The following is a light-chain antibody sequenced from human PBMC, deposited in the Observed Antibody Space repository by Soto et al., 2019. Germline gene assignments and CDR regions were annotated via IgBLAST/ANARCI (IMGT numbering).Light chain of an antibody. CDR3: QRYNNWPLT. CDR1: QSVSNS. J-gene: IGKJ4*01. V-gene: IGKV3-11*01. Sequence: EIVLTQSPATLSLSPGERVTLSCRASQSVSNSLAWYQQKPGQPPRLLIYDVSNRATGIPARFSGSGSGTDFTLTITSLEPEDFAVYYCQRYNNWPLTFGGGTTV. CDR2: DVS.